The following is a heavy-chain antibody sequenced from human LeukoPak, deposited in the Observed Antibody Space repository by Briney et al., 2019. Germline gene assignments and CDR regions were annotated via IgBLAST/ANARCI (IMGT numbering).Heavy chain of an antibody. V-gene: IGHV4-31*03. CDR2: IYYSGST. D-gene: IGHD5-18*01. CDR1: GGSISSGGYY. CDR3: ARTYSYGFIHFDY. Sequence: SETLSLTCTVSGGSISSGGYYWSWIRQHPGKGLEWIGYIYYSGSTYYNPSLKSRVTISVDTSKNQFSLKLSSVTAADTAVYYCARTYSYGFIHFDYWGQGTLVTVSS. J-gene: IGHJ4*02.